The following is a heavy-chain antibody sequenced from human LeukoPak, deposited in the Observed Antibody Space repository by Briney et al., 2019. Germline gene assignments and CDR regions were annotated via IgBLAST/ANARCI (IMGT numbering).Heavy chain of an antibody. CDR1: GYKFSNFW. Sequence: GESLKISCKTSGYKFSNFWIGWVRQTPGKGLEWMGVLYPDDSDTRYSPSFQGQVTISADKSIRTAYLQWRSLKASDTGLYYCARGRAAFHGYENFDFWGQGTPVTVSS. V-gene: IGHV5-51*01. CDR2: LYPDDSDT. CDR3: ARGRAAFHGYENFDF. J-gene: IGHJ4*02. D-gene: IGHD5-12*01.